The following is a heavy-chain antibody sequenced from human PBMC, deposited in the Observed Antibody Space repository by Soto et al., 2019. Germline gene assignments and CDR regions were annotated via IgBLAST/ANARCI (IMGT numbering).Heavy chain of an antibody. CDR2: IYDSGAT. CDR3: ARDWGPYWFDP. J-gene: IGHJ5*02. Sequence: NPSETLSLTCTVSGGSLSGGSYYWNWIRQPPGKQMEWIGYIYDSGATKYNPSLKSRVTISQDTSKNQFSLKMNSVTPSDTAVYYCARDWGPYWFDPWGQG. CDR1: GGSLSGGSYY. V-gene: IGHV4-61*01. D-gene: IGHD3-16*01.